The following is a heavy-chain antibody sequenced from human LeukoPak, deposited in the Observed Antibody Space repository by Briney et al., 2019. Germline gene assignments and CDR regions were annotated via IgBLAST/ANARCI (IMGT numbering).Heavy chain of an antibody. Sequence: GGSLRLSCAASEFSVGSNYMTWVRQAPGKGLEWVSLIYSGGSTYYADSVKGRFTISRDNSKNTLYLQMNSLRAEDTAVYYCAKDLSRSSGWSIPGRGDYWGQGTLVTVSS. V-gene: IGHV3-66*01. J-gene: IGHJ4*02. CDR3: AKDLSRSSGWSIPGRGDY. CDR1: EFSVGSNY. CDR2: IYSGGST. D-gene: IGHD6-19*01.